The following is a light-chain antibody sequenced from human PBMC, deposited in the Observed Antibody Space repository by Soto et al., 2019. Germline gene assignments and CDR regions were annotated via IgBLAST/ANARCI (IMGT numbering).Light chain of an antibody. J-gene: IGKJ1*01. CDR2: DAS. Sequence: EIVLTQSPATLSLSPGERATLSCRASQSVSTYLAWHQQKPGQAPRLLIYDASTRATDIPARFSGSGSGTDFTLTISNLEPEDFAVYYCQQRSNWPLTWTFGQGTKVDIK. V-gene: IGKV3-11*01. CDR3: QQRSNWPLTWT. CDR1: QSVSTY.